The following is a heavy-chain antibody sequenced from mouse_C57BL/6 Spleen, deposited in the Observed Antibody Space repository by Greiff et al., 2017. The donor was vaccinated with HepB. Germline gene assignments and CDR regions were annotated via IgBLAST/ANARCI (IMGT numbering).Heavy chain of an antibody. D-gene: IGHD1-1*01. CDR2: INPNYGTT. J-gene: IGHJ1*03. Sequence: EVQLQQSGAELVKPGASVKISCKASGYSFTDYNMNWVKQSNGKSLEWIGVINPNYGTTSYNQKFKGKATLTVDQSSSTAYMQLNSLTSEDSAVYYCARSDYYGSSYDWYFDVWGTGTTVTVSS. CDR1: GYSFTDYN. CDR3: ARSDYYGSSYDWYFDV. V-gene: IGHV1-39*01.